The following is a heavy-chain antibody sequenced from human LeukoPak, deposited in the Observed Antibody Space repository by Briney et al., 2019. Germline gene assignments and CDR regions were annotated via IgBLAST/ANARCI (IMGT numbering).Heavy chain of an antibody. CDR3: ARDASAAVAGTWYNWFDP. CDR1: GFTFRNYW. CDR2: IRQDRGEI. Sequence: GGSLRLSCAASGFTFRNYWMSWVRQAPGKGLEWVANIRQDRGEIYYVDSVKGRFTISRDNAKNSLFLQMNSLRAEDTAVYYCARDASAAVAGTWYNWFDPWGQGTLVTVSS. J-gene: IGHJ5*02. D-gene: IGHD6-19*01. V-gene: IGHV3-7*01.